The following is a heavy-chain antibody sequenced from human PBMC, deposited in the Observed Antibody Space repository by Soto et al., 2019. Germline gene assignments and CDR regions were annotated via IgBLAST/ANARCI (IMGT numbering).Heavy chain of an antibody. J-gene: IGHJ6*02. D-gene: IGHD1-20*01. Sequence: PGGSLRLSCAASGFTFSNYWMHGVRQGPGEGLVWVSHINSDGSSTNYADSVRGRFIISRDNAENSLYLQMNSLRAEDTAVYYCATAMTRTCGMDVWGQGTTVTVSS. CDR1: GFTFSNYW. CDR3: ATAMTRTCGMDV. V-gene: IGHV3-74*01. CDR2: INSDGSST.